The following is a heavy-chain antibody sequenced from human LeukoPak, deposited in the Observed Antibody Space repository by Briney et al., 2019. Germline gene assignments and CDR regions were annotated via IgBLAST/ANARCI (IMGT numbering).Heavy chain of an antibody. CDR2: IIPIFGTA. CDR1: GGTFSSYA. J-gene: IGHJ3*02. V-gene: IGHV1-69*01. CDR3: ASNLGSVAFDI. Sequence: GSSVTVSCKASGGTFSSYAISWVQQAPGQGLEWMGGIIPIFGTANYAQKFQGRVTITADESTSTAYMELSSLRSEDTAVYYCASNLGSVAFDIWGQGTMVTVSS.